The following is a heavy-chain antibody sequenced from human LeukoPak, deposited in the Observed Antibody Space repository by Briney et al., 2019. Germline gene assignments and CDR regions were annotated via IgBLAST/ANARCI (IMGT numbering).Heavy chain of an antibody. D-gene: IGHD3-9*01. J-gene: IGHJ4*02. CDR2: ISGSGGST. CDR3: AKNLYDTNSGFDY. V-gene: IGHV3-23*01. Sequence: GGSLRLSCAASGFTFSSYAMSWVRQAPGKGLEWVSAISGSGGSTYYADSVKGRFTISRDNSRNTLYLQMNSLRAEDTAVYYCAKNLYDTNSGFDYWGQGTLVTVSS. CDR1: GFTFSSYA.